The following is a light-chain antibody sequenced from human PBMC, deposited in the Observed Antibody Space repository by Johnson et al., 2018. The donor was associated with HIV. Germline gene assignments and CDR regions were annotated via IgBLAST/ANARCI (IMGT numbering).Light chain of an antibody. J-gene: IGLJ1*01. CDR3: GTWDSSLSAYV. CDR1: SSNTGRNY. Sequence: QSVLTQPPSVSAAPGQKVTISCSGSSSNTGRNYVSWYQQLPGTAPKVLIYENNKRPSGIPDRFSGSKSGTSATLGITGLQTGDEADYYCGTWDSSLSAYVFGTGTKVTFL. V-gene: IGLV1-51*02. CDR2: ENN.